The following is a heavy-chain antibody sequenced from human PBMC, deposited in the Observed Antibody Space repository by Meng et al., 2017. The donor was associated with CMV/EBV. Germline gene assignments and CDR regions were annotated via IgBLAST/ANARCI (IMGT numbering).Heavy chain of an antibody. CDR2: INHSGST. CDR3: AIYFYDYAMDV. CDR1: GGSFSGYY. Sequence: SETLSLTCAVYGGSFSGYYWSRIRQPPGKGLEWIGEINHSGSTNYNPSLKSRVTISVDTSKNQFSLKLSSVTAADTAVYYCAIYFYDYAMDVWGQGTTVTVSS. J-gene: IGHJ6*02. V-gene: IGHV4-34*01.